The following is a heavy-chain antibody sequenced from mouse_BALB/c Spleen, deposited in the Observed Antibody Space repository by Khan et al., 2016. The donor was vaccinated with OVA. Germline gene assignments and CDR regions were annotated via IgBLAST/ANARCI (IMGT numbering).Heavy chain of an antibody. CDR3: ASHLTGSFDY. CDR2: ISSGGDYT. CDR1: GFTFSSYS. J-gene: IGHJ3*01. Sequence: VQLMQSGGDLVKPGGSLKLSCAASGFTFSSYSMSWVRQTPDKRLEWVACISSGGDYTYFPDSVKGRFTISRDNADNALYLQMSSLRSEDTAMYFCASHLTGSFDYWGQGTLVTVSA. D-gene: IGHD4-1*01. V-gene: IGHV5-6*01.